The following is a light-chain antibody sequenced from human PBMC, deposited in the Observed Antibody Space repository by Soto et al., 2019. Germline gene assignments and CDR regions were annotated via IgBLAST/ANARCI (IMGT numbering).Light chain of an antibody. CDR2: DAS. CDR1: QDIKNS. J-gene: IGKJ2*02. V-gene: IGKV1-33*01. Sequence: IPMTPSPSSLSASVGDRVTITCQASQDIKNSLIWYQQKPGQAPNLLISDASSLGTGISSRFSGSGSWTHFILTISSLQPEDIATYYCQQFDSVPCTFGQGTKLEIK. CDR3: QQFDSVPCT.